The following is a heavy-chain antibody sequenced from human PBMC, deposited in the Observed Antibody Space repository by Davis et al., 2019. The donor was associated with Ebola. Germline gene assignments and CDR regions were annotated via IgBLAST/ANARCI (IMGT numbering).Heavy chain of an antibody. CDR3: ATGSERYYYGSGSYYDAFDI. Sequence: SETLSLTCTVSGGSISSYYWGWIRQHPGKGLEWIGYIYYSGSTYYNPSLKSRVTISVDTSKNQFSLKLSSVTAADTAVYYCATGSERYYYGSGSYYDAFDIWGQGTMVTVSS. V-gene: IGHV4-59*06. CDR1: GGSISSYY. CDR2: IYYSGST. J-gene: IGHJ3*02. D-gene: IGHD3-10*01.